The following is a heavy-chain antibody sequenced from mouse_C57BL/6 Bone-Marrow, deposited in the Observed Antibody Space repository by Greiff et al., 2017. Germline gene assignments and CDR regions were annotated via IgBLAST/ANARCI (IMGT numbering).Heavy chain of an antibody. CDR3: ARYGYYNWYFDV. V-gene: IGHV1-55*01. Sequence: QVQLQQPGAELVKPGASVKMSCKASGSPFTSYWITWVKQRPGQGLEWIGDIYPGSGSTNYNEKFKSKATLTVDTSSSTAYMQLSSLTSEDSAVYYCARYGYYNWYFDVWGTGTTGTVSS. D-gene: IGHD2-3*01. J-gene: IGHJ1*03. CDR2: IYPGSGST. CDR1: GSPFTSYW.